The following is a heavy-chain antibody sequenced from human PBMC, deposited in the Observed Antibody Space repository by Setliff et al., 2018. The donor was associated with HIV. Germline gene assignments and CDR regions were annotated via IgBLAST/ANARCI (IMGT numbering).Heavy chain of an antibody. Sequence: ASVKVSCKASATFTNVGIHWLRRATGQGLEWMGWMNPNSGVSGYGQKFQGRITMTRDTSISTAYMELSSLTPEDTAVYYCARGKGVGGVIITGGLDVWGKGTTVTVSS. CDR1: ATFTNVG. D-gene: IGHD3-10*01. CDR3: ARGKGVGGVIITGGLDV. V-gene: IGHV1-8*01. CDR2: MNPNSGVS. J-gene: IGHJ6*04.